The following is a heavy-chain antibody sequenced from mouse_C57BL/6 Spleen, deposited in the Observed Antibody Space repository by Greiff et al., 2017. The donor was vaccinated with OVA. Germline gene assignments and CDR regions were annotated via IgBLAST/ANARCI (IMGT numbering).Heavy chain of an antibody. CDR3: TTPTTVVTGGYAMDY. Sequence: VQLQQSGAELVRPGASVKLSCTASGFNIKDYYMHWVKQRPEQGLEWIGRIDPEDGDTEYAPKFQGKATMTADTSSNTAYLQLSSLTSEDTAVYYCTTPTTVVTGGYAMDYWGQGTSVTVSS. CDR2: IDPEDGDT. V-gene: IGHV14-1*01. CDR1: GFNIKDYY. D-gene: IGHD1-1*01. J-gene: IGHJ4*01.